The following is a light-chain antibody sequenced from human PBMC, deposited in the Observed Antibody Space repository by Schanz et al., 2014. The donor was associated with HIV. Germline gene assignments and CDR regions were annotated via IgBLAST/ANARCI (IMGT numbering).Light chain of an antibody. CDR3: QQYDNWPRT. J-gene: IGKJ1*01. V-gene: IGKV3-15*01. CDR2: GAS. Sequence: EIVMTQSPATLSVSPGESATLSCRASQSVGTNVGWYQQRPGQAPSLLIYGASTRATNIPARFSGSGSATEFTLTISSLQSEDVAVYYCQQYDNWPRTFGQGTKVEIK. CDR1: QSVGTN.